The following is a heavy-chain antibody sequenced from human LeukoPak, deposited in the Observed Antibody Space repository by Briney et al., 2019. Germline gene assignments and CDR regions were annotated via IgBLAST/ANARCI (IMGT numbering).Heavy chain of an antibody. CDR3: ARDYDFWSGYSSHDAFDI. D-gene: IGHD3-3*01. V-gene: IGHV3-23*01. CDR2: ISGSGGST. Sequence: GGSLRLSCAASGFTFSSYAMSWVRQAPGKGLEWVSAISGSGGSTYYADSVKGRFTISRDISKNTLYLQMNSLRAEDTAVYYCARDYDFWSGYSSHDAFDIWGQGTMVTVSS. CDR1: GFTFSSYA. J-gene: IGHJ3*02.